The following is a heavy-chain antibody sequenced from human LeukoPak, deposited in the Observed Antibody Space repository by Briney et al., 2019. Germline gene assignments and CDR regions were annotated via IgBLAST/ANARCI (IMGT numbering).Heavy chain of an antibody. V-gene: IGHV3-23*01. D-gene: IGHD5-12*01. J-gene: IGHJ4*02. CDR2: INDNGGST. Sequence: GGSLRLSCAASGLSFSSYAMSWVRQAAGKGLEWVSSINDNGGSTYYAGSVEGRFTISRDNSKNTLYLQMSSLGADDTAEYYCAGYSGYEYYFDYWGQGTLVTVSS. CDR1: GLSFSSYA. CDR3: AGYSGYEYYFDY.